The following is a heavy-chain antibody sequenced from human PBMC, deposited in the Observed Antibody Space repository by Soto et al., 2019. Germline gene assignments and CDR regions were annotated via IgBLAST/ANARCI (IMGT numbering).Heavy chain of an antibody. Sequence: SETLSLTCPVSGGSISSGDYYWSLIRQPPGKGLEWIGYIYYSGSTYYNPSLKSQVTISVDTSKNQFSLKLSSVTAADTAVYYCARGLGGSSSYDYSGQGTLVTVSS. D-gene: IGHD6-6*01. J-gene: IGHJ4*02. V-gene: IGHV4-30-4*08. CDR1: GGSISSGDYY. CDR2: IYYSGST. CDR3: ARGLGGSSSYDY.